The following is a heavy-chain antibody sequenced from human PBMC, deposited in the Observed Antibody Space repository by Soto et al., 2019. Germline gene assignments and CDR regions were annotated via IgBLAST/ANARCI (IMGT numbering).Heavy chain of an antibody. Sequence: SVKVSCKASGGTFSSYAISWVRQAPGQGLEWMGGIIPIFGTANYAQKFQGRVTITADESTSTAYMELSSLRSEDTAVYYCARGIQPPTLSPWDVWGPGTSVTVSS. V-gene: IGHV1-69*13. CDR3: ARGIQPPTLSPWDV. CDR2: IIPIFGTA. CDR1: GGTFSSYA. D-gene: IGHD1-1*01. J-gene: IGHJ6*01.